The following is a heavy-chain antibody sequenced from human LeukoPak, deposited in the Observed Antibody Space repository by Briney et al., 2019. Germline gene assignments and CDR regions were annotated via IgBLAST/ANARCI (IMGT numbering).Heavy chain of an antibody. D-gene: IGHD3-22*01. CDR3: ASGSYDSSGYYHDY. CDR2: INSDGSST. CDR1: GFTFSSYD. Sequence: GGSLRLSCAASGFTFSSYDMNWVRQAPGKGLVWVSRINSDGSSTSYADFVKGRFTISRDNAKNTLYLQMNSLRAEDTAVYYCASGSYDSSGYYHDYWGQGTLVTVSS. V-gene: IGHV3-74*01. J-gene: IGHJ4*02.